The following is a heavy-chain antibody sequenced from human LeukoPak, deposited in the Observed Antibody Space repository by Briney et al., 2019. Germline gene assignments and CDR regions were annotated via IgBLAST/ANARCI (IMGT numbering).Heavy chain of an antibody. J-gene: IGHJ4*02. CDR3: ARDSPNSGSFGD. CDR2: INPNSGGT. CDR1: GYTFTGYY. V-gene: IGHV1-2*02. D-gene: IGHD1-26*01. Sequence: ASVKVSCKASGYTFTGYYMHWVRQAPGQGLEWMGWINPNSGGTNYAQKFQGRVTMTRDTSISTAYMELSRLRSDDTAVYYCARDSPNSGSFGDWGQGTRVTVSS.